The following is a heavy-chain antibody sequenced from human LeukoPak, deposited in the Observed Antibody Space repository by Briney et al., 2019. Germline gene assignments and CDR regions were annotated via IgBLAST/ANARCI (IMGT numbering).Heavy chain of an antibody. CDR2: ISGSGGIT. V-gene: IGHV3-23*01. CDR3: AKDFEVVSGVYYYDSSGYYFDY. CDR1: GFTFSSYA. Sequence: GGSLRLSCAASGFTFSSYAMSWVRQAPGKGLEWVSAISGSGGITYYADSVKGRFTISRDNSKNTLYLQMNSLRAEDTAVYYCAKDFEVVSGVYYYDSSGYYFDYWGQGTLVTVSS. D-gene: IGHD3-22*01. J-gene: IGHJ4*02.